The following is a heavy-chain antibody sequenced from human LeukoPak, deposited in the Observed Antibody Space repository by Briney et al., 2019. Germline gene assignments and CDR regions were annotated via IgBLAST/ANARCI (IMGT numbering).Heavy chain of an antibody. D-gene: IGHD3-22*01. CDR2: MFYSGRT. CDR1: GGSISSSSYY. J-gene: IGHJ5*02. CDR3: ARLVRGYHNWFDP. Sequence: SETLSLTCTVSGGSISSSSYYWGWIRQPPGKGLEWIGSMFYSGRTYYNPSLKSRVTISVDTSKNHFSLKLSSLTAADTAIYYCARLVRGYHNWFDPWGQGTLVTVSS. V-gene: IGHV4-39*02.